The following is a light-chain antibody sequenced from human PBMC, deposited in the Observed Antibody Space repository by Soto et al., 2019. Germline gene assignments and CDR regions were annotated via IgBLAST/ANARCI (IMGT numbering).Light chain of an antibody. CDR3: QQFNSYPIT. V-gene: IGKV1-13*02. CDR1: QDIRGA. J-gene: IGKJ5*01. Sequence: AIQVTQSPSSLSASVGDRVTITCRASQDIRGALAWYQQKPGKAPKLLIYEVSTLESGVPSRFSGSGSGTEFTLTISSLQPEDFGTYYCQQFNSYPITFGHGTRLEIK. CDR2: EVS.